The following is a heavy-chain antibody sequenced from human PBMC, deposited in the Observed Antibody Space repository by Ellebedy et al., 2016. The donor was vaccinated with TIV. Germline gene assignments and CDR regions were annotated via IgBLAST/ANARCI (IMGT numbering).Heavy chain of an antibody. Sequence: MPSETLSLTCTVSGGSISSYYWRWIRQPPGKGLEWIGYIYYSGSTNYNPSLKSRVTISVDTSKNRFSLKLSSVTAADTAVYYCARRQAYGDYEYALDIWGQGTKVTVSS. CDR1: GGSISSYY. J-gene: IGHJ3*02. CDR2: IYYSGST. CDR3: ARRQAYGDYEYALDI. D-gene: IGHD4-17*01. V-gene: IGHV4-59*01.